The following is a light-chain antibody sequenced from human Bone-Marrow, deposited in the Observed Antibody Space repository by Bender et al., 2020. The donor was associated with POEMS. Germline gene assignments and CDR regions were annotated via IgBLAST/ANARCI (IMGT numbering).Light chain of an antibody. Sequence: QLVLTQSPSASASLGATVKLTCTLSSGHSDYAIAWHQHQPEKGPRFLLRLDSDGRHNKGDGIPDRFSGSSSGAERYLTISSLQSEDEAYYYCSTWDHSLPGVVFGGGTRLTVL. J-gene: IGLJ2*01. CDR2: LDSDGRH. CDR1: SGHSDYA. V-gene: IGLV4-69*01. CDR3: STWDHSLPGVV.